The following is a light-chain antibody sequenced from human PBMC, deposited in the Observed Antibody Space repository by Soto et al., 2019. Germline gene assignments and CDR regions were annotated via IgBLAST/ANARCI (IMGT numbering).Light chain of an antibody. V-gene: IGKV3-20*01. CDR3: QQSYSTLTWT. J-gene: IGKJ1*01. CDR1: QRVSSTY. CDR2: GTS. Sequence: EIVLTQSPGTLSLSPGERATLSCRASQRVSSTYLAWYQQKPGQAPRLLIYGTSSRATGIPTRFSGSGSGTDFTLTISSLQPEDFATYYCQQSYSTLTWTFGQGTKVDIK.